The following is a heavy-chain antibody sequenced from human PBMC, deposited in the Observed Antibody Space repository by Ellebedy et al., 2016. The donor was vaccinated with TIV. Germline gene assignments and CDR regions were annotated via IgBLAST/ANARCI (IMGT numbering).Heavy chain of an antibody. J-gene: IGHJ4*02. CDR2: IVVGSGNT. CDR3: ARARSSGWLHTPDY. D-gene: IGHD6-19*01. CDR1: GFTFSTSA. V-gene: IGHV1-58*02. Sequence: AASVKVSCKASGFTFSTSAMQWVRQARGQRLEWIGWIVVGSGNTNYAQKFQDRVTMTRDTSTSTVYMELSSLRSEDTAVYYCARARSSGWLHTPDYWGQGTLVTVSS.